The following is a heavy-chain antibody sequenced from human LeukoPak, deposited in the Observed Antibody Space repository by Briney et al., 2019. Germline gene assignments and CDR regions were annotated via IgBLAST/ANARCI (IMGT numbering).Heavy chain of an antibody. CDR2: FDPEDGET. CDR3: ATGLAWVVRDGYNYDY. V-gene: IGHV1-24*01. J-gene: IGHJ4*02. CDR1: GYTLTELS. D-gene: IGHD5-24*01. Sequence: ASVKVSCKVSGYTLTELSMHWVRQAPGKGLEWMGGFDPEDGETIYAQKFQGRVTMTEDTSTDTAYMELSSLRSEDTAVYYCATGLAWVVRDGYNYDYWGQGTLVTVSS.